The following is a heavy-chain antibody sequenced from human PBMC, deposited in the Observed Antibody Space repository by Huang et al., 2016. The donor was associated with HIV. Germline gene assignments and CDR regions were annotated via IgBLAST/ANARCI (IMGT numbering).Heavy chain of an antibody. Sequence: QVQLQQWGAGLLKPSETLSLTCAVYGGSFSGYYWSWIRQPPGKGLEWIGEINHSGSTHYHPSLKSRVTISVDTSKNQFSLKLSSVTAADTAVFYCARGRMHYDILTGYYMWAFHIWGQGTMVTVSS. CDR1: GGSFSGYY. V-gene: IGHV4-34*01. CDR3: ARGRMHYDILTGYYMWAFHI. CDR2: INHSGST. J-gene: IGHJ3*02. D-gene: IGHD3-9*01.